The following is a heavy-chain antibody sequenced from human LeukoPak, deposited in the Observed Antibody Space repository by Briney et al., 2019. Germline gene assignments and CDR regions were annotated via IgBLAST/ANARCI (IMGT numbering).Heavy chain of an antibody. CDR2: ISGSGDST. D-gene: IGHD6-19*01. CDR1: GFTFSNYA. CDR3: AKDQWDY. J-gene: IGHJ4*02. Sequence: GGSLRLSCAASGFTFSNYAMSWVRQAPGKGLEWVSDISGSGDSTYYADSVKGRFTISRDNSKKTLYLQTNSLRVEDTAVYYCAKDQWDYWGQGTLVTVSS. V-gene: IGHV3-23*01.